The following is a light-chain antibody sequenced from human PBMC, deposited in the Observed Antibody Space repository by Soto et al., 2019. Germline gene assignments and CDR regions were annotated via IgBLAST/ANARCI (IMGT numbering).Light chain of an antibody. J-gene: IGKJ3*01. CDR1: QSVSSSY. CDR2: GAS. Sequence: EIVLTQSPGTLSLSPGERATLSCRASQSVSSSYLAWYQQKPGQAPRLLIFGASSRAPGIPDRFSGGGSGTDFTLTISRLVPEDFAVYYCQQYGSSGLFTFGPGTKVDIK. V-gene: IGKV3-20*01. CDR3: QQYGSSGLFT.